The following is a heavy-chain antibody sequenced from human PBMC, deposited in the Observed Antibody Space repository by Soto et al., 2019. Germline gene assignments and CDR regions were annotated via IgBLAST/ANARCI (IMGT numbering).Heavy chain of an antibody. CDR3: ARRPPNRRGYRYGPTGRFDP. V-gene: IGHV4-34*01. Sequence: SETLSLTCAVYGGSFNGYYWTWIRQPPGKGLEWIGEINHSGSTNYNPSLKSRVTISVDTSKNQFSLKLSSVTAADTALYYCARRPPNRRGYRYGPTGRFDPWGQGTLVS. D-gene: IGHD5-18*01. CDR2: INHSGST. CDR1: GGSFNGYY. J-gene: IGHJ5*02.